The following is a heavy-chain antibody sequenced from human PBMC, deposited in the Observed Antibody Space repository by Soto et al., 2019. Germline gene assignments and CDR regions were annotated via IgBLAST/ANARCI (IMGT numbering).Heavy chain of an antibody. CDR3: ARAPYSSGWYNWFDP. CDR1: GYSFTIYD. CDR2: MNPNSGNT. V-gene: IGHV1-8*01. Sequence: VKVSCTSSGYSFTIYDINWVRHATVQGLEWMGWMNPNSGNTGYAQKFQGRVTMTRNTSISTAYMELSSLRSEDTAVYYCARAPYSSGWYNWFDPWGQGTLVTVSS. J-gene: IGHJ5*02. D-gene: IGHD6-19*01.